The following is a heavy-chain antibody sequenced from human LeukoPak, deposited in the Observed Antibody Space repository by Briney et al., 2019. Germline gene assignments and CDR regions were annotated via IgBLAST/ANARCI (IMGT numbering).Heavy chain of an antibody. Sequence: PSQTLSLTCTVSGGSISSGDYYWSWIRQPPGKGLEWIGYIYYSGSTYYNPSLKSRVTISVDTSKNQFSLKLSSVTAADTAVYYCARELSTGAYYYYGMDVWGQGTTVTVSS. CDR3: ARELSTGAYYYYGMDV. CDR2: IYYSGST. D-gene: IGHD1-1*01. J-gene: IGHJ6*02. V-gene: IGHV4-30-4*01. CDR1: GGSISSGDYY.